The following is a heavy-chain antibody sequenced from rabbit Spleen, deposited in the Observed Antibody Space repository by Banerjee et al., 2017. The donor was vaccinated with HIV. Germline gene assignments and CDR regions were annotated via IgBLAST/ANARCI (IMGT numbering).Heavy chain of an antibody. D-gene: IGHD1-1*01. V-gene: IGHV1S40*01. Sequence: QSLEESGGGLVKPGAPLTLTCKASGFDLSSYYYLCWVRQAPGKGLEWIGCLYTDVLTTWYASWVNGRVTISKASSTTVTLQMTSLTAADTATYFCVRDGGTNSKFNLWGPGTLVTVS. CDR2: LYTDVLTT. CDR3: VRDGGTNSKFNL. J-gene: IGHJ4*01. CDR1: GFDLSSYYY.